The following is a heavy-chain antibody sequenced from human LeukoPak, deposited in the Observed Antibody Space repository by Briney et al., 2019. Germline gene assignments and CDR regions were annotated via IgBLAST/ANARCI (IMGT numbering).Heavy chain of an antibody. CDR3: ARDTHYYGSGSPYFDY. CDR1: GYSISSGYY. Sequence: PSETLSLTCTVSGYSISSGYYWGWIRQPPGKGLEWIGSIYHSGSTYYNPSLKSRVTTSVDTSKNQFSLKLSSVTAADTAVYYCARDTHYYGSGSPYFDYWGQGTLVTVSS. V-gene: IGHV4-38-2*02. CDR2: IYHSGST. J-gene: IGHJ4*02. D-gene: IGHD3-10*01.